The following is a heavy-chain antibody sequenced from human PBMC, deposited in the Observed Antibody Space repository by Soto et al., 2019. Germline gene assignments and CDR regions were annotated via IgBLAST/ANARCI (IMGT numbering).Heavy chain of an antibody. Sequence: AASVKVSCKASGYTFTSYGISWVLQAPGQGLEWMGWISAYNGNTNYAQKLQGRVTMTTDTSTSTAYMELRSLRSDDTAVYYCARDPPYCSGGSCSSTWFDPWGQGTLVTVSS. CDR1: GYTFTSYG. CDR2: ISAYNGNT. J-gene: IGHJ5*02. V-gene: IGHV1-18*01. D-gene: IGHD2-15*01. CDR3: ARDPPYCSGGSCSSTWFDP.